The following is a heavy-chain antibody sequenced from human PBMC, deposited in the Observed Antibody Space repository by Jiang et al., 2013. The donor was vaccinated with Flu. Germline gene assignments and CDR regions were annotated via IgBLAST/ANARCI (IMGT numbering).Heavy chain of an antibody. CDR3: AGEFADLEDCGGDCYALHS. CDR2: ISPHQGFT. V-gene: IGHV1-18*01. D-gene: IGHD2-21*02. Sequence: VRVSCKASGNTFSSSGFSWVRQAPGHGPEWMGWISPHQGFTNYAQSLQGRVIMTADTSTATVYMDLSSLRSDDTAVYYCAGEFADLEDCGGDCYALHSWGQGTLVTVSA. CDR1: GNTFSSSG. J-gene: IGHJ4*02.